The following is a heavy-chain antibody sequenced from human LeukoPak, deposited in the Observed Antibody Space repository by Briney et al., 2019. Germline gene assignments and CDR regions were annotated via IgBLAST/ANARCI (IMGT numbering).Heavy chain of an antibody. D-gene: IGHD3-22*01. V-gene: IGHV3-7*01. CDR2: IKQDGSEK. CDR1: GFTFSSYW. J-gene: IGHJ4*02. Sequence: GGSLRLSCAASGFTFSSYWMSWVRQAPGKGLEWVANIKQDGSEKYYVDSVKGRFTISRDNAKNSLYLQMNSLRAEDTAVYYCARAVDYDSSGYYFYFDYWGQGTLVTVSS. CDR3: ARAVDYDSSGYYFYFDY.